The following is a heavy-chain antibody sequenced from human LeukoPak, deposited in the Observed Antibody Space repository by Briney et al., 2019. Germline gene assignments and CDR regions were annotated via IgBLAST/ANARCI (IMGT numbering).Heavy chain of an antibody. J-gene: IGHJ4*02. CDR1: GGYISSGGYY. Sequence: SQTLSLTCTVSGGYISSGGYYWSWIRQHPGKGLEWIGYIYYGGSTYYNPSLKSRVTISVDTSKNQFSLKLSSVTAADTAVYYCARGSFDYFDYWGQGTLVTVSS. V-gene: IGHV4-31*03. CDR2: IYYGGST. CDR3: ARGSFDYFDY.